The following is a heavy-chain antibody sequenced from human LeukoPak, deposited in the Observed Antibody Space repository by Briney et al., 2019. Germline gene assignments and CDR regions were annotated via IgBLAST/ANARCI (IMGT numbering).Heavy chain of an antibody. CDR2: TSGSGGST. D-gene: IGHD6-19*01. CDR3: AKSTSGWSFDS. J-gene: IGHJ4*02. CDR1: GFTFSSYA. Sequence: GRSLRLSCTASGFTFSSYAMSWVRQAPGEGLEWVSGTSGSGGSTYYADSVKGRFTTSRDNSKNTLYVQMNSLRAEDTAVYYCAKSTSGWSFDSWGQGTPVSVSS. V-gene: IGHV3-23*01.